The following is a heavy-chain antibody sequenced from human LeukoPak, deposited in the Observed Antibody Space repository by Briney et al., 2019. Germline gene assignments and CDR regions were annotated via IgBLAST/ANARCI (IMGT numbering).Heavy chain of an antibody. V-gene: IGHV1-18*01. CDR1: GYTFINYA. CDR3: VREIQCLVGEWFDP. CDR2: ITTYNGDT. Sequence: ASVKVSCKASGYTFINYAVSWVRQAPGQGLEWMGGITTYNGDTHYAQKLQGRVTMTTDTSTATAYMELRSLESDDTAVYYCVREIQCLVGEWFDPWGQGTLVTVSS. J-gene: IGHJ5*02. D-gene: IGHD1-26*01.